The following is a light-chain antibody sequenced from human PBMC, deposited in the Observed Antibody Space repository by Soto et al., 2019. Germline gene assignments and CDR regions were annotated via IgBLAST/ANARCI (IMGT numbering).Light chain of an antibody. Sequence: QSALTQPPSVSAAPGQKVTISCSGSSSNIGKNYVSWYQQVPGTAPKLLIYENNNRRSGIADRFSGSKSGTSATPGITGLQTGDEADYYCGTWDSSLSVYVFGTGTKVTVL. CDR1: SSNIGKNY. CDR2: ENN. V-gene: IGLV1-51*02. J-gene: IGLJ1*01. CDR3: GTWDSSLSVYV.